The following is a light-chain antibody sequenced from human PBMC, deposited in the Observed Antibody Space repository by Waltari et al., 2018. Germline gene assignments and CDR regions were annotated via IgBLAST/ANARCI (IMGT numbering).Light chain of an antibody. CDR1: SSDVGGYNY. CDR2: EVS. CDR3: SSYAGSNNLV. V-gene: IGLV2-8*01. J-gene: IGLJ2*01. Sequence: QSALTQPPSASGSPGQSVTISCTGTSSDVGGYNYVSWYQQHPAKAPKLMIYEVSKRPSWVPDRFSGSKSGNTASLTVSGLQAEDEADYYCSSYAGSNNLVFGGGTKLTVL.